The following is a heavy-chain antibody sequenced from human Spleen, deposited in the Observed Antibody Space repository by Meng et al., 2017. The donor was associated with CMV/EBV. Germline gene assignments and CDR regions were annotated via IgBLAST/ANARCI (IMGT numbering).Heavy chain of an antibody. J-gene: IGHJ4*02. CDR3: AREVHCSSTSCYQGGYFDY. D-gene: IGHD2-2*01. CDR1: GFTFSNYS. CDR2: ISSTISYI. Sequence: GESLKISCAASGFTFSNYSMNWVRQAPGKVLEWVSSISSTISYIYDADSVKGRFTISRDNAKNSLYLQINSLRAEDTAVYYCAREVHCSSTSCYQGGYFDYWGQGTLVTVSS. V-gene: IGHV3-21*01.